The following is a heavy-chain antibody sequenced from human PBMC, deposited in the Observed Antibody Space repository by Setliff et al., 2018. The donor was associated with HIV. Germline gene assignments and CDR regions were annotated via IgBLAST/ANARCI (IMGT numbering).Heavy chain of an antibody. CDR2: IYTSGSP. V-gene: IGHV4-4*08. J-gene: IGHJ4*02. D-gene: IGHD6-13*01. Sequence: SETLSLTCTVAGGSISSYYWSWIRQPPGKGLEWIGYIYTSGSPNYNPSLKSRVTISVDTSKNQFSLKLNSVTAADTAVYCARLTRITTAGHWGQGTLVTVSS. CDR1: GGSISSYY. CDR3: ARLTRITTAGH.